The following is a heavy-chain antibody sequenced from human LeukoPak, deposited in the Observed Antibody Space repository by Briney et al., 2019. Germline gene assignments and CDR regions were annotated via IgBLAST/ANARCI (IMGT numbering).Heavy chain of an antibody. CDR2: IKYYGTEK. D-gene: IGHD2-2*02. Sequence: PGGSLRLSCSASGFTFSDYWMSWVRQAPGKGLEWVANIKYYGTEKYYADSVKGRFTISRDNSKNTLYLQMNSLRAEDTAVYYCAKVMGYCSSTSCYTFDYWGRGTLVTVSS. V-gene: IGHV3-7*01. CDR1: GFTFSDYW. J-gene: IGHJ4*02. CDR3: AKVMGYCSSTSCYTFDY.